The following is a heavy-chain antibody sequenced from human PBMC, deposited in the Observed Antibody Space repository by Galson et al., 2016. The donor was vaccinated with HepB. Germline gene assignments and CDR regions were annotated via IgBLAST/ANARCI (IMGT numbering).Heavy chain of an antibody. CDR3: AREPSSAGANFFDA. CDR2: ISESGFTT. Sequence: SLRLSCAAAGFNFGDSYMNWIRQAPGKGLEWLAYISESGFTTYYADSVKGRFTISRDNAKTSLYLQMSSLRGDDTAFYYCAREPSSAGANFFDAWGQGVLVAVSS. D-gene: IGHD1-14*01. CDR1: GFNFGDSY. J-gene: IGHJ5*02. V-gene: IGHV3-11*01.